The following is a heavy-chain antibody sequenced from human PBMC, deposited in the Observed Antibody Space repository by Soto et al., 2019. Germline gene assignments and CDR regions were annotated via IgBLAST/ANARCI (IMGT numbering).Heavy chain of an antibody. J-gene: IGHJ4*02. CDR3: ARDRDDYGSGNYYNRIDF. D-gene: IGHD3-10*01. CDR2: IIPLFGTP. Sequence: QVQLVQSGAEVKKPGSSVKVSCKASGGIFSTYAISWLRQAPGQGLEWMGGIIPLFGTPNYAQRFQGRVTITEDASTSTDYMELSRLRSEDTAVYYCARDRDDYGSGNYYNRIDFWGQGTLVTVSS. CDR1: GGIFSTYA. V-gene: IGHV1-69*01.